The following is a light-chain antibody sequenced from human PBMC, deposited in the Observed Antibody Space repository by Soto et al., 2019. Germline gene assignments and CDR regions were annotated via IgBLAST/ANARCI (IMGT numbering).Light chain of an antibody. Sequence: QSALTQPASVSGSPGQSITLSCTGTSSDIGGYDYVSWYQRHPGKAPKLIIYDVNNRPSGVSNRFSGSKSGNTASLTISGLQAEDEAEYYCTSYASGSSHVVFGGGTKVTFL. J-gene: IGLJ2*01. V-gene: IGLV2-14*01. CDR1: SSDIGGYDY. CDR2: DVN. CDR3: TSYASGSSHVV.